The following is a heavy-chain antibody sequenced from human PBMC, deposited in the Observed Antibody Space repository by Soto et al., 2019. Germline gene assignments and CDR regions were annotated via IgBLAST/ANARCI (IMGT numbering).Heavy chain of an antibody. CDR2: IYYSGST. CDR1: GGSISSGGYY. CDR3: ARDTRVRGYDSYGMDV. J-gene: IGHJ6*02. D-gene: IGHD3-10*01. Sequence: SETLSLTCTVSGGSISSGGYYWSWIRQHPGKGLEWIGYIYYSGSTYYNPSLRSRVTISVDTSKNQFSLKLSSVTAADTAVYYCARDTRVRGYDSYGMDVWGQGTTVTVSS. V-gene: IGHV4-31*03.